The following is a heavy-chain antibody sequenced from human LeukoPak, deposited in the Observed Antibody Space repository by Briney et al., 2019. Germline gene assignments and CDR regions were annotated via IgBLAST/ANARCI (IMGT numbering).Heavy chain of an antibody. V-gene: IGHV4-59*01. J-gene: IGHJ6*04. CDR3: AREVRGVSVDV. CDR1: GGSISSYY. Sequence: PSETLSLTCTVSGGSISSYYWSWIRQPPGKGLEWIGYIYYSGSTNYNPSLKSRVTISVDTSKNQFSLKLSSVTAADTAVYYCAREVRGVSVDVWGKGTTVTDSS. CDR2: IYYSGST. D-gene: IGHD3-10*01.